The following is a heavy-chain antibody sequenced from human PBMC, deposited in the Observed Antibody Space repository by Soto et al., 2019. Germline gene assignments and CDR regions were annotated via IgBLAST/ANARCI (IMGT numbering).Heavy chain of an antibody. V-gene: IGHV2-5*02. CDR2: IYWDDDK. CDR1: GFSLSTSGVG. J-gene: IGHJ4*02. D-gene: IGHD2-15*01. CDR3: VHRRYCSGGSCLDY. Sequence: QITLKESGPTLVKPTRTLTLTCTFSGFSLSTSGVGVAWIRQPPGKALEWLVIIYWDDDKRYSPSLKSRLTITKDTSKNQVVLTMTNMDPVDTATYYCVHRRYCSGGSCLDYWGQGTLVTVSS.